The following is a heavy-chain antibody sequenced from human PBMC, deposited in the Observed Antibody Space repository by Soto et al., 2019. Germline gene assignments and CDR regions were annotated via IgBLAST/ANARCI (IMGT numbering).Heavy chain of an antibody. D-gene: IGHD6-13*01. V-gene: IGHV1-18*01. CDR3: ARDRQLAAAGTFFDY. J-gene: IGHJ4*02. Sequence: QVRLVQSGAEVRQPGASVKVSCKASGYTFSTYGISWVRQAPGQGLEWMGWISGYNGDTNYAQKVQGRLTMTTDTSTRTAYMELRSLRSDDTAVYYCARDRQLAAAGTFFDYWGQGTLVTVSS. CDR2: ISGYNGDT. CDR1: GYTFSTYG.